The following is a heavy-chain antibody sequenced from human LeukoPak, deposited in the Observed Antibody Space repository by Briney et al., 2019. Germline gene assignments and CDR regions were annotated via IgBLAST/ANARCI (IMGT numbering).Heavy chain of an antibody. V-gene: IGHV4-34*01. Sequence: PSETLSLTCAVYGGSFSGYYWSWIRQPPGKGLEWIGEINHSGSTNYNPSLKSRVTISVDTSKNQFSLKLSSVTAADTAVYYCARAYCSGGSCYSSDYWGQGTLVTVSS. D-gene: IGHD2-15*01. CDR2: INHSGST. CDR3: ARAYCSGGSCYSSDY. CDR1: GGSFSGYY. J-gene: IGHJ4*02.